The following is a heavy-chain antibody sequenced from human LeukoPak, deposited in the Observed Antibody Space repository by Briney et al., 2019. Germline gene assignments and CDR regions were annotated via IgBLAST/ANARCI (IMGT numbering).Heavy chain of an antibody. V-gene: IGHV4-59*01. CDR2: IYYSGST. Sequence: PSETLSLTCTVSGGSISSYYWSWIRQPPGKGLEWIGYIYYSGSTNYNPSLKSRVTISVDTSKNQFSLKLSSVTAADTAVYYCARPCSSGWNDAFDIWGQGTMVTVSP. D-gene: IGHD6-19*01. CDR1: GGSISSYY. CDR3: ARPCSSGWNDAFDI. J-gene: IGHJ3*02.